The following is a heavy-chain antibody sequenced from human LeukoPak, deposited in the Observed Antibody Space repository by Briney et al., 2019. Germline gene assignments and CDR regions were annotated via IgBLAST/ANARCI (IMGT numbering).Heavy chain of an antibody. V-gene: IGHV1-2*02. Sequence: GASVTVSCKASGYTFTGYYMHWVRQAPGQGLEWMGWINPNSGGTNYAQKFQDRVTMTRDTSISTAYMELSRLRSDDTAVYYCARARHMTTVTTFGYWGQGTLVTVSS. CDR1: GYTFTGYY. CDR2: INPNSGGT. D-gene: IGHD4-17*01. J-gene: IGHJ4*02. CDR3: ARARHMTTVTTFGY.